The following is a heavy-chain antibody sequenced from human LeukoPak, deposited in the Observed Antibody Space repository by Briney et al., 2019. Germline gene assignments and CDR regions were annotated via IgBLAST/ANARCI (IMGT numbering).Heavy chain of an antibody. CDR3: CAYCSGGSCQSWGYYYGMDV. V-gene: IGHV4-38-2*02. J-gene: IGHJ6*02. CDR2: IYQSGRT. D-gene: IGHD2-15*01. CDR1: GYSISSGYY. Sequence: SETLSLTCTVSGYSISSGYYWGWIRQPPGKGLEWIGSIYQSGRTYYNPSLKSRVTISVDTSKNQFSLKLSSVTAADTAVYYCCAYCSGGSCQSWGYYYGMDVWGQGTTDTVSS.